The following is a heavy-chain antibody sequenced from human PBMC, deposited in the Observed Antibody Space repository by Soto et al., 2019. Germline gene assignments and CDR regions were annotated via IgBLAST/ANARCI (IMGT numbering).Heavy chain of an antibody. CDR1: GYSFTSYW. CDR2: IDPSDSYT. J-gene: IGHJ3*02. V-gene: IGHV5-10-1*01. Sequence: GESLKISCKGSGYSFTSYWISWVRQMPGKGLEWMGRIDPSDSYTNYSPSFQGHVTISADKSISTAYLQWSSLKASDTAMYYCATQSIVVVAATVAFDIWGQGTMVTVSS. D-gene: IGHD2-15*01. CDR3: ATQSIVVVAATVAFDI.